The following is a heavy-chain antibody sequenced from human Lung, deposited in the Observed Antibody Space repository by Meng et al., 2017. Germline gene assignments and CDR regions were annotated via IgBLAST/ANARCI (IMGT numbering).Heavy chain of an antibody. D-gene: IGHD3/OR15-3a*01. J-gene: IGHJ4*02. Sequence: QLVASGGGLGKPGGHLRPSCAVSGLSFSDAWLNWVRQAPGKGLEWVGRIKSKGSGGTIDYAAPVKGRYTISRDDSRNMMFLQMNSLKIEDTAVYFCTHSETVFGHYGSWGQGTLVTVSS. CDR1: GLSFSDAW. CDR2: IKSKGSGGTI. V-gene: IGHV3-15*01. CDR3: THSETVFGHYGS.